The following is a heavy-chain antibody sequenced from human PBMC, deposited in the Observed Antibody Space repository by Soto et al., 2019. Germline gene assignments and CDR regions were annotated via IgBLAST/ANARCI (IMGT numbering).Heavy chain of an antibody. Sequence: QVQLVESGGGVVQPGRSLRLSCAASGFTFSSYGMHWVRQAPGKGLEWVAFTSWDGSNKYYADSVKGRFTISRDNSKNTLYLQMNSLRAEDTAVYYCTNFGHWGQGTLVTVSS. CDR2: TSWDGSNK. CDR3: TNFGH. J-gene: IGHJ5*02. V-gene: IGHV3-30*18. CDR1: GFTFSSYG.